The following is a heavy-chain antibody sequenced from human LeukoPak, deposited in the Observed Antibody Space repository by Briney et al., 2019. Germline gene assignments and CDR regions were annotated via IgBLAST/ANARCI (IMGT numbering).Heavy chain of an antibody. V-gene: IGHV3-23*01. J-gene: IGHJ4*02. CDR2: ISASGGST. CDR1: GFTFDDSV. D-gene: IGHD3-10*01. CDR3: AKPLDSSGSGSHYFDY. Sequence: GGSLRLSCAASGFTFDDSVMSWVRQAPGKGLEWVSAISASGGSTYYADSVQGRFTISRDNSKNTLYLQMNSLRAEDTAVYYCAKPLDSSGSGSHYFDYWGQGTLVTVSS.